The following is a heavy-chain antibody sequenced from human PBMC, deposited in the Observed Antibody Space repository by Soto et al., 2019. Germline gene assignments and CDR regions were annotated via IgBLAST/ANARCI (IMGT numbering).Heavy chain of an antibody. CDR3: ARGLDPSAAWFDP. CDR1: GFTFSSYG. CDR2: IWYDGSNK. D-gene: IGHD3-16*01. V-gene: IGHV3-33*01. Sequence: PGGSLRLSCAASGFTFSSYGMHWVRQAPGKGLEWVAVIWYDGSNKYYADSVKGRFTISRDNSKNTLYLQMNSLRAEDTAVYYCARGLDPSAAWFDPWGQGTLVTVSS. J-gene: IGHJ5*02.